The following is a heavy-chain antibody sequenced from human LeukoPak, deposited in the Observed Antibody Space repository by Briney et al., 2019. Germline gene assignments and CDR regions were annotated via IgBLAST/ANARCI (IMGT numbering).Heavy chain of an antibody. CDR3: ARGYSSSWYRLPWYFDY. D-gene: IGHD6-13*01. Sequence: GGTLSPSCAASGFTFSNYCRHWVRQNPGKGLVWVSFINPNGRTTNYADSVTGRFTISRDNAKNALYLQMNSLRAEDTAVYYCARGYSSSWYRLPWYFDYWGQGTLVTVSS. V-gene: IGHV3-74*01. CDR1: GFTFSNYC. J-gene: IGHJ4*02. CDR2: INPNGRTT.